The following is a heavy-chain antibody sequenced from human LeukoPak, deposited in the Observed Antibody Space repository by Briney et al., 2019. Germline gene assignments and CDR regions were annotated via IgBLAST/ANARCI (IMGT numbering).Heavy chain of an antibody. CDR1: GFTFSSYS. J-gene: IGHJ4*02. D-gene: IGHD2-2*02. V-gene: IGHV3-21*01. CDR2: ISSSSSYI. Sequence: GGSLRLSCAASGFTFSSYSMNWVRQAPGKGLEWVSSISSSSSYIYYADSVKGRFTISRDNSKNTLYLQMNSLRAEDTAVYYCARDGRVGYCSSTSCYNDYWGQGTLVTVSS. CDR3: ARDGRVGYCSSTSCYNDY.